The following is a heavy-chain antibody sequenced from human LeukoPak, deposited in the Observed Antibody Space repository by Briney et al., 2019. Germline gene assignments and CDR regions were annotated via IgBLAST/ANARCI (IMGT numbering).Heavy chain of an antibody. J-gene: IGHJ6*02. D-gene: IGHD3-10*01. CDR2: INTAGDT. Sequence: GGSLRLSCAASGFTFSSYDMHWVRQAAGKGLEWVAAINTAGDTYYPGSVRGRFTISRENAKKSFFLQMNSLRAGDTAVYYCARGGYFGSGPMDVWGQGTMVTVSS. CDR1: GFTFSSYD. CDR3: ARGGYFGSGPMDV. V-gene: IGHV3-13*01.